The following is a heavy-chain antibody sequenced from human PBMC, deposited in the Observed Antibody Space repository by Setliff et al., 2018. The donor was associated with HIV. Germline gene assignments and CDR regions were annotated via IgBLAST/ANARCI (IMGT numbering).Heavy chain of an antibody. CDR1: GFTFNAYA. CDR2: IPSNTDNI. CDR3: VKDGTPIGRYYQYFHV. J-gene: IGHJ6*04. D-gene: IGHD1-26*01. Sequence: PGGSLRLSCAASGFTFNAYAMHWVRQPPGKGLEWVSGIPSNTDNIYYADSVTGRFTISRDNAKNSLFLQMNDLRPEDTAFYYCVKDGTPIGRYYQYFHVWGEGIMVTVSS. V-gene: IGHV3-9*01.